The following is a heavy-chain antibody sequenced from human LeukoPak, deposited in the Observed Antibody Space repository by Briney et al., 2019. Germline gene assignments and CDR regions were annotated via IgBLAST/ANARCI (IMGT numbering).Heavy chain of an antibody. Sequence: SETLSLTCTVSGGSISSSSYYWNWIRQPPGKGLEWIGYIFHRGGTSYNPSLKSRILFSVDTSQNQFSLKLNSVTAADTAVYYCVREILYCSDGSCYRGPFDNWGQGTLVTVSA. CDR2: IFHRGGT. V-gene: IGHV4-30-4*01. CDR3: VREILYCSDGSCYRGPFDN. J-gene: IGHJ4*02. D-gene: IGHD2-15*01. CDR1: GGSISSSSYY.